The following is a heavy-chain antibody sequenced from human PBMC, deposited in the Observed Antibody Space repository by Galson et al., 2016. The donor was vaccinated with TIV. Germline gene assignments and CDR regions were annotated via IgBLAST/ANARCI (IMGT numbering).Heavy chain of an antibody. J-gene: IGHJ3*02. CDR2: ISPSGGRT. CDR1: GYTLTNYD. D-gene: IGHD2-21*01. CDR3: ARVRSCGGDCYIFDI. Sequence: SVKVSCKASGYTLTNYDMHWVRQAPGQGLEWMGIISPSGGRTTYAQRFQGRVTMTRDTSTSTVYMELSSLRSEDTAVFYYARVRSCGGDCYIFDIWGQGTVVTVAS. V-gene: IGHV1-46*01.